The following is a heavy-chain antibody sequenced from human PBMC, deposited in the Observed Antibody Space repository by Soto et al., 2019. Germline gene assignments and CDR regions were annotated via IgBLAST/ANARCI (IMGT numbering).Heavy chain of an antibody. J-gene: IGHJ4*02. CDR3: AGEPFHYGSEF. CDR1: GFRFSDYY. Sequence: QVQLVESGGGLVEPGGSLRLSCAASGFRFSDYYMTWIRQAPGKGLEWVSKISGGGTTMYYADSVKGRFTVSRDNAKNSLYLHMNSLRPEDTAVYYSAGEPFHYGSEFWGQGTLVTVSS. D-gene: IGHD3-10*01. V-gene: IGHV3-11*01. CDR2: ISGGGTTM.